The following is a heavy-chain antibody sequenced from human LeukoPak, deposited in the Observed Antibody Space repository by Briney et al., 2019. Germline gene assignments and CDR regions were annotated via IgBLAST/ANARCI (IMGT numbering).Heavy chain of an antibody. CDR3: ARDRGSGTGHASSAFDL. CDR2: ISESGATT. Sequence: RGSLRLSCVGSGFSLRRYEMTWVRQAPGKGLEWVSHISESGATTYYADSVKGRLTISRENAKNTLYLQMTRLSAEDTAVYYCARDRGSGTGHASSAFDLWGQGTLVIVSS. J-gene: IGHJ3*01. D-gene: IGHD2-2*01. V-gene: IGHV3-48*03. CDR1: GFSLRRYE.